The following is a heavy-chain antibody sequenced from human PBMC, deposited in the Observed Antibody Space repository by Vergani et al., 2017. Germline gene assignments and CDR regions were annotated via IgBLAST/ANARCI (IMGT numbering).Heavy chain of an antibody. Sequence: QVQLQESGPGLVKPSQTLSLTCSVSGDSISSDVNYWNWLRQHPGKGLAWIGYIYSTGSPHHNLSLRRRIKMSVDTSKIQFSLKLNSVTAADTSMYYCARMGGYDEGDAFRIGYFDSWGPGILVTVSS. CDR2: IYSTGSP. CDR3: ARMGGYDEGDAFRIGYFDS. CDR1: GDSISSDVNY. J-gene: IGHJ4*02. V-gene: IGHV4-31*03. D-gene: IGHD3-22*01.